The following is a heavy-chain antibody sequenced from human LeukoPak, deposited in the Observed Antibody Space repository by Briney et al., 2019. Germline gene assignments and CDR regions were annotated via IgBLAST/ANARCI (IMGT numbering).Heavy chain of an antibody. V-gene: IGHV4-59*08. D-gene: IGHD6-19*01. CDR2: IYYSGST. J-gene: IGHJ4*02. CDR1: GGSISSYY. Sequence: PSETLSLTCTVSGGSISSYYWSWIRQPPGKGLEWIGYIYYSGSTNYNPSLKSRVTISVDTSKNQFSLKLSSVTAADTAVYYCARHYSGWVFDYWGQGTLVTVFS. CDR3: ARHYSGWVFDY.